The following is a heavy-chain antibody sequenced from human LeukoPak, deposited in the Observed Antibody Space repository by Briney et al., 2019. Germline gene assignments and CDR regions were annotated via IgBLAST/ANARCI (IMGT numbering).Heavy chain of an antibody. V-gene: IGHV4-59*01. Sequence: SETLSLTCTVSGGSIRSYYWSWIRQPPGKGLEWIGYIYYSGSTNYNPSLKSRVSISVDTSKNQFSLKLSSVTAADAAVYYCARTGSTVTMLYPFDHWGQGTLVTVSS. CDR1: GGSIRSYY. J-gene: IGHJ4*02. CDR3: ARTGSTVTMLYPFDH. CDR2: IYYSGST. D-gene: IGHD4-17*01.